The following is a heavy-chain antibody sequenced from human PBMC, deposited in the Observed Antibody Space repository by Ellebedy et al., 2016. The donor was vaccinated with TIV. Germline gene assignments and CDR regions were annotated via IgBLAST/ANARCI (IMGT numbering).Heavy chain of an antibody. CDR2: IGWDSGSR. CDR3: AKAEGLGRGYYDAFDI. CDR1: GFTFGDYA. J-gene: IGHJ3*02. D-gene: IGHD3-22*01. V-gene: IGHV3-9*01. Sequence: SLKISCAASGFTFGDYAMHWVRQAPGKGLEWVSGIGWDSGSRGYADSLRGRFTISRDNAKNSLYLQMNSLRAEDTALYYCAKAEGLGRGYYDAFDIWGQGTMVTDSS.